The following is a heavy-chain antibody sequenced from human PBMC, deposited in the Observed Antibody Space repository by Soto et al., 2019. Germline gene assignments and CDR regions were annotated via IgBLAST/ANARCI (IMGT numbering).Heavy chain of an antibody. CDR2: INPNSGGT. D-gene: IGHD3-22*01. CDR3: ARADSSGYSEFDY. J-gene: IGHJ4*02. Sequence: VKVSCKASGYTFTGYYMHWVRQAPGQGLEWMGWINPNSGGTNYAQKFQGRVTMTRDTSISTAYMELSRLRSDDTAVYYCARADSSGYSEFDYWGQGTLVTVSS. V-gene: IGHV1-2*02. CDR1: GYTFTGYY.